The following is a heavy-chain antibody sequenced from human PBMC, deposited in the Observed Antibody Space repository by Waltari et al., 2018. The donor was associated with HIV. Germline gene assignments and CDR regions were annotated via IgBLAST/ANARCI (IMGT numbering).Heavy chain of an antibody. J-gene: IGHJ4*02. CDR3: SRDTFGEYDY. CDR1: GFSVSSYW. CDR2: INIDGSRI. D-gene: IGHD3-10*01. Sequence: EVQLVQSGGGLIKPGGSMRLSCAASGFSVSSYWMHWVRQTPGKGPVWVSRINIDGSRIVYADSVRGRFTISRDSANNTLSLQMNSLTEEDTAVYYCSRDTFGEYDYWGQGTLVTVSS. V-gene: IGHV3-74*01.